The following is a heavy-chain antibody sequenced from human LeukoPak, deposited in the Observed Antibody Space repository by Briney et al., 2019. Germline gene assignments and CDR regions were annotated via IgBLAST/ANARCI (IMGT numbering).Heavy chain of an antibody. CDR1: GFTFSDFY. D-gene: IGHD4-17*01. CDR2: ISSSGTTI. J-gene: IGHJ3*02. V-gene: IGHV3-11*01. Sequence: GGSLRLSCAPSGFTFSDFYMSWIRQAPGKGLEWLSYISSSGTTIYYADSVKGRFTISRDNAKNSLYLQMNSLRVEDTAVYYCASPRTVPPTDFHVFGIGAQGTVATVSS. CDR3: ASPRTVPPTDFHVFGI.